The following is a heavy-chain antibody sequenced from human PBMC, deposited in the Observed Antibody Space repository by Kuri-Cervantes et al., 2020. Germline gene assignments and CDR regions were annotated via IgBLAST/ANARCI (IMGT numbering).Heavy chain of an antibody. Sequence: GESLKISCAASGFTFSSYWMSWVRQAPGKGLEWVANIKQDGSEKYYVDSVKGRFTISRDNAKNSLYLQMNSLRAGDTAVYYCARDSSVGELIQLWPMDVWGKGTTVTVSS. V-gene: IGHV3-7*01. CDR2: IKQDGSEK. CDR3: ARDSSVGELIQLWPMDV. D-gene: IGHD3-10*01. J-gene: IGHJ6*04. CDR1: GFTFSSYW.